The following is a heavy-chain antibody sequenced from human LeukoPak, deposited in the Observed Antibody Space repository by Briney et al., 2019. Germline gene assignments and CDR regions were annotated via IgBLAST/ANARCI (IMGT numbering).Heavy chain of an antibody. D-gene: IGHD3-22*01. CDR2: INPNSGGT. Sequence: ASVKVSCKASGYTFTGYDMHWVRQAPGQGLEGMGWINPNSGGTNYAQKFQGRVTMTRDTSISTAYMELSRLRSDDTAVYYCARDPSSGYYSKPFDYWGQGTLVTVSS. J-gene: IGHJ4*02. CDR3: ARDPSSGYYSKPFDY. CDR1: GYTFTGYD. V-gene: IGHV1-2*02.